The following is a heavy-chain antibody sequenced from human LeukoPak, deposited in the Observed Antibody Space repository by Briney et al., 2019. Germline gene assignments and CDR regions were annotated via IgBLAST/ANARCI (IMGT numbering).Heavy chain of an antibody. Sequence: PGRSLRLSCAASGFTFSSYGMHWVRQAPGKGLEWVAVISYDGSNKYYADSVKGRFTISRDNSKNTLYLQMNSLRAEDTAVYYCAKQYFDWFFDYWGRGTLVTVSS. V-gene: IGHV3-30*18. CDR3: AKQYFDWFFDY. D-gene: IGHD3-9*01. CDR1: GFTFSSYG. J-gene: IGHJ4*02. CDR2: ISYDGSNK.